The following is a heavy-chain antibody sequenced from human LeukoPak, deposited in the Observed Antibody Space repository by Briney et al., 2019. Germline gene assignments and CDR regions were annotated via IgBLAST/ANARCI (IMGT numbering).Heavy chain of an antibody. J-gene: IGHJ4*02. V-gene: IGHV3-74*01. CDR1: GFTFSNYW. CDR2: INSNGSST. Sequence: GGSLRLSCAASGFTFSNYWMHWVRQAPGRGLVWVSRINSNGSSTNYADSVKGRFTISRDNAKNTLHLQMSSLRAEDTALYYCAKGGATIRDNWGQGTLVTVSS. CDR3: AKGGATIRDN. D-gene: IGHD5-12*01.